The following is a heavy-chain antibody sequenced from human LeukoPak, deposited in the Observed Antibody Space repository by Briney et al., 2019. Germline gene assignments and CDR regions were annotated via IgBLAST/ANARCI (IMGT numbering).Heavy chain of an antibody. V-gene: IGHV4-38-2*02. J-gene: IGHJ3*02. Sequence: SETLSLTCTVSGYSISSGYYWGWIRQPPGKGLEWIGSIYHSGSTYYNPSLKSRVTISVDTSKNHFSLKLSSVTAADTAVYYCARLSSSSDAFDIWGQGTMVTVSS. CDR1: GYSISSGYY. CDR3: ARLSSSSDAFDI. D-gene: IGHD2/OR15-2a*01. CDR2: IYHSGST.